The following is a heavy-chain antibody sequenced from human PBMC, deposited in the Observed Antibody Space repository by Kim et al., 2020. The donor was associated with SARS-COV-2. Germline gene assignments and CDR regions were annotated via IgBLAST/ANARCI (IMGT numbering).Heavy chain of an antibody. CDR3: AGRLDY. Sequence: STIHCADSGTGRFTISRATAKNSLYLQMNSLRAEDTAVYYCAGRLDYWGQGTLVTVSS. D-gene: IGHD1-26*01. CDR2: STI. V-gene: IGHV3-48*01. J-gene: IGHJ4*02.